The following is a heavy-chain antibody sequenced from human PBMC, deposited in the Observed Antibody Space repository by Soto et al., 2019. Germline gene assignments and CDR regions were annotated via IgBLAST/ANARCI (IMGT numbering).Heavy chain of an antibody. CDR2: IWSDGSNE. Sequence: GGSLRLSCAASEFTFSRHGMHWVRQAPGKGLQWVGVIWSDGSNEVYADSVKGRFIISRDNSKNILYLQMNSLRAEDTAVYYCARERTFGDNKRNYMDFWGTGITVTGSS. CDR1: EFTFSRHG. V-gene: IGHV3-33*01. CDR3: ARERTFGDNKRNYMDF. J-gene: IGHJ6*03. D-gene: IGHD3-10*01.